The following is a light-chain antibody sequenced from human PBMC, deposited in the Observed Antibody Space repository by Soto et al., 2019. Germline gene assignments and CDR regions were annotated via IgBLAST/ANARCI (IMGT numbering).Light chain of an antibody. CDR1: SSNIGSHY. V-gene: IGLV1-47*01. CDR2: RSN. Sequence: QSVLTQPPSASGTPGQRVTISCSGSSSNIGSHYVYWYQQLPGAAPKLLMYRSNQRPSGVPDRFSGSKSGTSASLAISGLRSEDEADYYCAAWDDSLSGVVFGGGTKLTVL. CDR3: AAWDDSLSGVV. J-gene: IGLJ2*01.